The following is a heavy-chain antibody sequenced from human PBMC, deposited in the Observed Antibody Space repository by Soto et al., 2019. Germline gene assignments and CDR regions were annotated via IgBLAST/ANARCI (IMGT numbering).Heavy chain of an antibody. CDR2: ISAYNGNT. J-gene: IGHJ4*02. V-gene: IGHV1-18*01. CDR1: GYTFTSYF. CDR3: ARESEDLTSNFDY. Sequence: QVQLVQSGAEVKKPGASVKVSCKASGYTFTSYFITWVRQAPGQGLEWMGWISAYNGNTSQAQMLQGRVTMTTDTSTATAYMEMRSLRSDDTAVYYCARESEDLTSNFDYWGQGTLVTVSS.